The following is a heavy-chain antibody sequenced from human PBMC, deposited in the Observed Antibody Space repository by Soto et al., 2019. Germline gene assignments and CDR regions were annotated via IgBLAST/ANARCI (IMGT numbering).Heavy chain of an antibody. V-gene: IGHV3-53*01. D-gene: IGHD6-6*01. CDR1: GFTVSSNY. CDR3: GRAPVIAVRLWGFYYSYSVMAV. Sequence: GGSLRLSCAASGFTVSSNYMSWVRQAPGKGLEWVSVIYSGGSTYYADSVKGRFTISRDNSKNTLYLQMNSLRAEDTAVYYCGRAPVIAVRLWGFYYSYSVMAVWGQGTRSPSP. J-gene: IGHJ6*02. CDR2: IYSGGST.